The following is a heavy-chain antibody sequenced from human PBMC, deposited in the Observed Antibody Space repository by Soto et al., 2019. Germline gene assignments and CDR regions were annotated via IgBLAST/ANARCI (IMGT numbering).Heavy chain of an antibody. V-gene: IGHV1-69*13. CDR1: GGTFSSYA. CDR3: AIEFAYCGGDCHP. CDR2: IIPIFGTA. J-gene: IGHJ5*02. D-gene: IGHD2-21*02. Sequence: SVKVSCKASGGTFSSYAISWVRQAPGQGLEWMGGIIPIFGTANYAQKFQGRVTITADESTSTAYMELSSLRSEDTAVYCCAIEFAYCGGDCHPWGQGTLVTVSS.